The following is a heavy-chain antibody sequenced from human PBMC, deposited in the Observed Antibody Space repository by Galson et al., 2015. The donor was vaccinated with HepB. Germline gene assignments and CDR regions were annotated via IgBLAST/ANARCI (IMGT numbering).Heavy chain of an antibody. CDR3: ARDRGAGIVGANNWVDP. CDR2: IIPIFGTA. V-gene: IGHV1-69*01. D-gene: IGHD1-26*01. Sequence: SCKASGGTFSSYAISWVRQAPGQGLEWMGGIIPIFGTANYAQKFQGRVTITADESTSTAYMELSSLRSEDTAVYYCARDRGAGIVGANNWVDPWGQGTLVTVSS. CDR1: GGTFSSYA. J-gene: IGHJ5*02.